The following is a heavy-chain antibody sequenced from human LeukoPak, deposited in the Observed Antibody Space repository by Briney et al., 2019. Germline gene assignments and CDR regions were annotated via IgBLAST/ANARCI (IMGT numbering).Heavy chain of an antibody. CDR3: ARHSRSYSGFDY. D-gene: IGHD1-26*01. J-gene: IGHJ4*02. CDR2: MYNSGST. Sequence: SETLSLTCTVFGGSISSLYWSWVRQPAGKGLEWIGRMYNSGSTNYNPSLKSRVTMSVDTSKNQFSLMLGSVTAADTAVYYCARHSRSYSGFDYWGQGSLVTVSS. V-gene: IGHV4-4*07. CDR1: GGSISSLY.